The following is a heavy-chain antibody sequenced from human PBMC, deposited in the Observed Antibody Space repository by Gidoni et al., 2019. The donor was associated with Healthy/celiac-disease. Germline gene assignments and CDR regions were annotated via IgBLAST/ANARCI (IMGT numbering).Heavy chain of an antibody. CDR3: ARVIITDPPKIRHCSSTSCYPYYYYYMDV. CDR2: IIPIFGTA. J-gene: IGHJ6*03. CDR1: GGTFSSYA. V-gene: IGHV1-69*01. D-gene: IGHD2-2*01. Sequence: QVQLVQSGAEVKKPGSSVKFSCKASGGTFSSYAISWVRQAPGHGLEWMGGIIPIFGTANYAQKFQGRVTSTADESTSTAYMELSSLRSEDTAVYYCARVIITDPPKIRHCSSTSCYPYYYYYMDVWGKGTTVTVSS.